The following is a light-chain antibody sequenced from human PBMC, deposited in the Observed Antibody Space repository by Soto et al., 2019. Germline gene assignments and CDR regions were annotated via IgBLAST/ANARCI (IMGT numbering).Light chain of an antibody. V-gene: IGLV4-60*03. J-gene: IGLJ2*01. CDR1: SGHSSNV. Sequence: QLVLTQSSSASASPGSSVKLTCTLSSGHSSNVIAWHQQQPGKAPRHLMRLEGSGNYNKGSGVPDRFSGSSSGADRYLTIPNLPSWDEADYYCETWDINTRVFGGGTKLTVL. CDR3: ETWDINTRV. CDR2: LEGSGNY.